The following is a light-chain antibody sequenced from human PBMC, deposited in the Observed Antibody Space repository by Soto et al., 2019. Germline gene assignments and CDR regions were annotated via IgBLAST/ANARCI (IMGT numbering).Light chain of an antibody. Sequence: QSALTQPRSVSGSPEQSVTISCTGTSSDVGGYNYVSWYQQHPGKAPKLMIYDVSKRPSGVPGRFSGSKSGNTASLTISGLQAEDEAHYYCCSYAGSYTFVFRTGTKLTVL. CDR2: DVS. J-gene: IGLJ1*01. CDR3: CSYAGSYTFV. V-gene: IGLV2-11*01. CDR1: SSDVGGYNY.